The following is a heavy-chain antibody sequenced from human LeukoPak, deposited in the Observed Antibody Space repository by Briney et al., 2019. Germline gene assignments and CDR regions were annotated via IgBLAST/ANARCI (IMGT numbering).Heavy chain of an antibody. V-gene: IGHV3-7*01. Sequence: GGSLRLSCAASGFTFSSYYMNWVRQAPGKGLEWVANIKQDGSEKYYVDSVKGRFTISRDNAKNSLYLQMNSLRAEDTAVYYCARDWPNYDYWGQGTLVTVSS. CDR3: ARDWPNYDY. CDR2: IKQDGSEK. CDR1: GFTFSSYY. J-gene: IGHJ4*02.